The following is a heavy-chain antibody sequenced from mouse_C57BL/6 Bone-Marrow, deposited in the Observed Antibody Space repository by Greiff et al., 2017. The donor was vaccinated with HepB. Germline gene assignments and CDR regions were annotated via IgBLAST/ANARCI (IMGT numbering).Heavy chain of an antibody. CDR3: AREDDYDGFAY. CDR1: GFTFSSYA. V-gene: IGHV5-4*01. CDR2: ISDGGSYT. J-gene: IGHJ3*01. Sequence: EVMLVESGGGLVKPGGSLKLSCAASGFTFSSYAMSWVRQTPEKRLEWVATISDGGSYTYYPDNVKGRFTISRANAKNNLYLQMSHLKSEDTAMYYCAREDDYDGFAYWGQGTLVTVSA. D-gene: IGHD2-4*01.